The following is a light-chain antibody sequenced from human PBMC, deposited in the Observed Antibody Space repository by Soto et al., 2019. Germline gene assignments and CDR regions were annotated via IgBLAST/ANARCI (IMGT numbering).Light chain of an antibody. Sequence: QSALTQPPSASGSPGQSVTISCTGTSSDVGDYNYVSWYQQHPGKAPKLMIYEVSKRPSGVPDRFSGSKSGNTASLTVSGLQAEDEAGYYCSSYAGSNKFLFGGGTKLTVL. CDR2: EVS. V-gene: IGLV2-8*01. J-gene: IGLJ2*01. CDR3: SSYAGSNKFL. CDR1: SSDVGDYNY.